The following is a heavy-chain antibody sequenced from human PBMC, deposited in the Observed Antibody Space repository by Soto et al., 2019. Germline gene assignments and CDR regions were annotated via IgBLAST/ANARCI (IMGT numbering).Heavy chain of an antibody. Sequence: QVQLVESGGGVVQPGRSLRLSCAASGFTFSSYGMHWVRKAPGKGLEWVAVIWYDGSNKYYADSVKGRFTISRDNSKNTLYLQMNSLRAEDTAVYYCARDMGYYYGLLGMDVWGQGTTVTVSS. V-gene: IGHV3-33*01. CDR1: GFTFSSYG. D-gene: IGHD3-10*01. CDR3: ARDMGYYYGLLGMDV. J-gene: IGHJ6*02. CDR2: IWYDGSNK.